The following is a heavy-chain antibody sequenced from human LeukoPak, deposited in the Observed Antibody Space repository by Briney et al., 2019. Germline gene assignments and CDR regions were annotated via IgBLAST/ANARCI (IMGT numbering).Heavy chain of an antibody. V-gene: IGHV4-59*08. D-gene: IGHD3-22*01. J-gene: IGHJ4*02. CDR2: IYYSGST. Sequence: SETLSLTCTVSGGSISSYYWSWIRQPPGKGLEWIGSIYYSGSTNYNPSLKSRVTISVDTSKNQFSLKLGSVTAADTALYYCAAFYYDSSGYYQFDYWGQGTLVTVSS. CDR1: GGSISSYY. CDR3: AAFYYDSSGYYQFDY.